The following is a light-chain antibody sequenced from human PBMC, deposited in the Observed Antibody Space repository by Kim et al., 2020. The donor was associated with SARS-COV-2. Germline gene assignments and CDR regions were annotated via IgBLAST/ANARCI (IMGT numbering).Light chain of an antibody. CDR1: SGYSNYK. J-gene: IGLJ2*01. CDR3: GADHGSGSNFLVV. Sequence: CTLGSGYSNYKVDWYQQRPGKGPRFVMRVGTGGIVGSKGDGIPDRFSVLGSGLNRYLTIKNIQEEDESDYHCGADHGSGSNFLVVFGGGTQLTVL. CDR2: VGTGGIVG. V-gene: IGLV9-49*01.